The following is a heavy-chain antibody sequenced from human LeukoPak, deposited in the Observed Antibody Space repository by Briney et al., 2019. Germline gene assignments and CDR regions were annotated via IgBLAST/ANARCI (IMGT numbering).Heavy chain of an antibody. V-gene: IGHV3-30*03. J-gene: IGHJ5*02. Sequence: GGSLRLSCAASGFTFSSYGMHWVRQAPGKGLEWVAVISYDGSNKYYADSVKGRFTISRDNSKNTLYLQMNSLRAEDTAVYYCARDYDILTGYKSWGQGTLVTVSS. CDR2: ISYDGSNK. CDR1: GFTFSSYG. D-gene: IGHD3-9*01. CDR3: ARDYDILTGYKS.